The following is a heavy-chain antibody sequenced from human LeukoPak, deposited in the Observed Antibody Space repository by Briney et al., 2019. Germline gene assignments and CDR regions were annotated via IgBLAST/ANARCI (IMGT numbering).Heavy chain of an antibody. Sequence: ASVKVSCKASGYTFTSYDINWVRQATGQGLEWMGWMNPNSGNTGYAQKFQGRVTMTRNTSIGTAYMELSRLRSEDTAVYYCARGRLIYYGMDVWGQGTTVTVSS. CDR3: ARGRLIYYGMDV. J-gene: IGHJ6*02. CDR2: MNPNSGNT. V-gene: IGHV1-8*01. CDR1: GYTFTSYD. D-gene: IGHD2-21*01.